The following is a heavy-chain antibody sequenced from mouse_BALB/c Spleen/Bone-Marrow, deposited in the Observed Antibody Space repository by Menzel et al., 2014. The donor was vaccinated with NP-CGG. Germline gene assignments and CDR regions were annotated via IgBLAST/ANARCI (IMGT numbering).Heavy chain of an antibody. CDR1: GFSLSSYG. Sequence: QVQLQQSGPGLVAPSQSLSITCTVSGFSLSSYGVHWVRQPPGKGLEWLVVIWRDRNTTYNSALKSRLSISKDNSKSQVFLKMNSLQTDDTAMYYCARNPYGNYAMDYWGQGTSVTVSS. CDR3: ARNPYGNYAMDY. V-gene: IGHV2-6*02. CDR2: IWRDRNT. D-gene: IGHD2-10*02. J-gene: IGHJ4*01.